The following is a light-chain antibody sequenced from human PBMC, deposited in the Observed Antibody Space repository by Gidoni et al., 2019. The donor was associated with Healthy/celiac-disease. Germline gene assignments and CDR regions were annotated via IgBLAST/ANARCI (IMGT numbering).Light chain of an antibody. CDR3: QQYDNLPLT. CDR1: QDISNY. J-gene: IGKJ4*01. CDR2: DAS. Sequence: DIQMTQSPSSLSASVGERVTITCQASQDISNYLTGYQQKPGKAPKLLIYDASNLETGVPSRFSGRGSGTDFTFTISSLQPEDIAIYYCQQYDNLPLTFGGGTKVEIK. V-gene: IGKV1-33*01.